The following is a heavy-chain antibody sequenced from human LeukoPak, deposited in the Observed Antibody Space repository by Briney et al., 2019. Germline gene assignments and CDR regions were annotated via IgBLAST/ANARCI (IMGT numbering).Heavy chain of an antibody. CDR1: GGSISSYY. V-gene: IGHV4-59*12. CDR2: IYYSGST. J-gene: IGHJ5*02. D-gene: IGHD3-3*02. CDR3: ARALADPTAGWFDP. Sequence: SETLSLTCTVYGGSISSYYWSWIRQPPGKGLEWIGYIYYSGSTYYNPSLKSRVTISVDTSKNQFSLKLSSVTAADTAVYYCARALADPTAGWFDPWGQGTLVTVSS.